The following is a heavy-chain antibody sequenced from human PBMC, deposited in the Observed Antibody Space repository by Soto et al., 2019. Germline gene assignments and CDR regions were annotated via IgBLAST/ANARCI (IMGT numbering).Heavy chain of an antibody. CDR2: IVPMFGTS. D-gene: IGHD3-3*01. CDR3: NRGSEYDFWSGYL. J-gene: IGHJ4*02. CDR1: GGTSTRYA. Sequence: QERLVQSGAEVSKPGSSVKVSCKVTGGTSTRYAINWVRQAPGQGLEWMGGIVPMFGTSKYAQKFQGRVTITADTSTNTAYMELRSLRSEDTAVYYCNRGSEYDFWSGYLWGQGTLVSVSS. V-gene: IGHV1-69*06.